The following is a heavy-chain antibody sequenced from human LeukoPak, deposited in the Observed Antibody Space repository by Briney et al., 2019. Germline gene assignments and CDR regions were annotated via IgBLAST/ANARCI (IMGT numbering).Heavy chain of an antibody. V-gene: IGHV1-69*13. J-gene: IGHJ4*02. CDR3: ARGSSGIAVAGGVDY. D-gene: IGHD6-19*01. Sequence: GASVKVSCKASGGTFSSYAISWVRQAPGQGLEWMGGIIPIFGTANYAQKFQGRVTITADESTSTAYMELSSLRSEDTAVYYCARGSSGIAVAGGVDYWGQGTLVTVSS. CDR1: GGTFSSYA. CDR2: IIPIFGTA.